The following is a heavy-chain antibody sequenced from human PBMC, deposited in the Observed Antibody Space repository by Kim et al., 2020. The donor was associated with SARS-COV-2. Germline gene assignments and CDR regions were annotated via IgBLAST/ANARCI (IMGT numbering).Heavy chain of an antibody. D-gene: IGHD3-3*01. J-gene: IGHJ3*01. Sequence: GGSLRLSCAGSGFTFSSHAMSWVRQGPGKGLEWVSTISGSGESTFYADSVRGRFTISRDKSRNTLYLQMNSLRVEDSALDYCARRGPTEWGGFDVWGQGTLVTVSS. CDR1: GFTFSSHA. CDR2: ISGSGEST. V-gene: IGHV3-23*01. CDR3: ARRGPTEWGGFDV.